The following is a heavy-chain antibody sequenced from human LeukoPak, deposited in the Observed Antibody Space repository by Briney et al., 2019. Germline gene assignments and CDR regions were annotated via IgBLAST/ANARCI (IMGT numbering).Heavy chain of an antibody. CDR2: ISAYNGNT. Sequence: ASVKVSCKASGYTFTSYGISWVRQAPGQGLEWMGWISAYNGNTNYAQKLQGRVTMTTDTSTSTAYMELRSLRSDDTAVYYCARGVGHDFWNYYYYMDVWGKGTTVTVSS. J-gene: IGHJ6*03. V-gene: IGHV1-18*01. D-gene: IGHD3-3*01. CDR1: GYTFTSYG. CDR3: ARGVGHDFWNYYYYMDV.